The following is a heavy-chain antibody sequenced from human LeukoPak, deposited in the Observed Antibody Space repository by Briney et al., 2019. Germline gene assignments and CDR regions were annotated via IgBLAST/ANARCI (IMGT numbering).Heavy chain of an antibody. CDR2: INPNSGGT. D-gene: IGHD6-13*01. J-gene: IGHJ6*02. CDR3: ARVRIGQQLDKYYYYAMDV. Sequence: ASVTVSCKASVSTFTDYYMHWVRQAPGQGLGWMGWINPNSGGTNYAQKSQGRVTMTTDTSISTAYMEVSRLRSDDTAVYYCARVRIGQQLDKYYYYAMDVWGQGTTVTVSS. V-gene: IGHV1-2*02. CDR1: VSTFTDYY.